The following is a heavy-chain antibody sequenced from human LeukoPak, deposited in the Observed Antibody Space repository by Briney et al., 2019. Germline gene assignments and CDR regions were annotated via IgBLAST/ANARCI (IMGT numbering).Heavy chain of an antibody. V-gene: IGHV3-74*01. CDR3: ARGGAVAGTHDAFDI. Sequence: PGGSLRLSCAASGFTFSSSWMHWVRHAPGKGLVWVSRINSDGSGATYADSVKGRFTISRDNTRNTLYLQMNSLRAEDTAVYYCARGGAVAGTHDAFDIWGQGTMVTVSS. CDR2: INSDGSGA. CDR1: GFTFSSSW. J-gene: IGHJ3*02. D-gene: IGHD6-19*01.